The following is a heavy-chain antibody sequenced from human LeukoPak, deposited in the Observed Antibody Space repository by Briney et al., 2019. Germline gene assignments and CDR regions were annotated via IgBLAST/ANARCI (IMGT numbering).Heavy chain of an antibody. Sequence: GASVKVSCKSSGGSFGSDGVAWVRQAPGQGLEWMGRIIVFFGTAKYAQKFQGRVTITADTSTNTAYMELSHLRFEDTAVYFCARARSPTTAGTLDSWAQGTLVTVSS. CDR2: IIVFFGTA. J-gene: IGHJ4*02. CDR3: ARARSPTTAGTLDS. CDR1: GGSFGSDG. D-gene: IGHD5-12*01. V-gene: IGHV1-69*06.